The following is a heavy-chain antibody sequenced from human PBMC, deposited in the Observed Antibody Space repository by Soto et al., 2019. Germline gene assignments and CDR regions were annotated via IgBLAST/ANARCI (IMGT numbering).Heavy chain of an antibody. Sequence: EVQLLESGGGLVQPGGSLRLSCAASGFAFSSYAMSWVRQAPGKGLEWVSAISGGGGSTYYADSVRGRFSISRDNSKNTLYLQMNGLRGEDAAVYYCAKSPYVSGRAHPDYWGQGTLVTVSS. CDR1: GFAFSSYA. D-gene: IGHD6-25*01. J-gene: IGHJ4*02. CDR2: ISGGGGST. CDR3: AKSPYVSGRAHPDY. V-gene: IGHV3-23*01.